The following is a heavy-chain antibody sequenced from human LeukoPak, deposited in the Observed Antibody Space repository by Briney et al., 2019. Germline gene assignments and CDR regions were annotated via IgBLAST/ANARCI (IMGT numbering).Heavy chain of an antibody. Sequence: SETLSLTCSVSGASVSSDYWNWIRQPPGRGLEWIGYIRYIGGTNYNPSLKSRVTISVDTSKNELSLKLTSVTAADTAVYYCARGPDDGYNYGAFDIWGQGTMVAASS. J-gene: IGHJ3*02. CDR2: IRYIGGT. D-gene: IGHD5-24*01. CDR3: ARGPDDGYNYGAFDI. CDR1: GASVSSDY. V-gene: IGHV4-59*02.